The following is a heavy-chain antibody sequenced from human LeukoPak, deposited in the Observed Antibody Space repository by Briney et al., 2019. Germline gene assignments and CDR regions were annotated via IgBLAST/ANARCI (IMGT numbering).Heavy chain of an antibody. CDR3: ARGSTLSETGYVDY. CDR1: GGSFSAYY. V-gene: IGHV4-34*01. CDR2: INHRGDA. D-gene: IGHD2-21*02. Sequence: SETLSLTCTAYGGSFSAYYRGWIRQSPGKGLEWIAEINHRGDANYNPSVKSRVTISVDTSKNQFSLKVSSLTATDTAVYYSARGSTLSETGYVDYCGQGTLVTVSS. J-gene: IGHJ4*03.